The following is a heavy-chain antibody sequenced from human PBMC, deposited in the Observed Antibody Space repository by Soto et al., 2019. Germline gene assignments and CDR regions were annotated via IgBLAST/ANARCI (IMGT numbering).Heavy chain of an antibody. J-gene: IGHJ4*02. V-gene: IGHV1-69*01. D-gene: IGHD5-12*01. CDR3: ARERGGYNRGDFEF. CDR2: IIPSFGTG. Sequence: QVQLVQSGAEAKRPGFSVKVSCKASGGTFSSYAISWVRQAPGQGLEWLGGIIPSFGTGNYQQNFQGRLTITADESTSTVYMELSGLTSGDTAVYYCARERGGYNRGDFEFWGQGTLVTVSS. CDR1: GGTFSSYA.